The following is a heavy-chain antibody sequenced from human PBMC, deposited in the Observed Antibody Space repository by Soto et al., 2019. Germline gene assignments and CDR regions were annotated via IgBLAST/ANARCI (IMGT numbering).Heavy chain of an antibody. J-gene: IGHJ4*02. CDR2: IYYSGST. CDR3: ARHIGYSSSHYFDY. Sequence: PSETLSLTCTVSGGSISSYYWSWIRQPPGKGLEWIGYIYYSGSTNYNPSLKSRVTISVDTSKNQFSLKLSSVTAADTAVYYCARHIGYSSSHYFDYWGQGTLVTVSS. V-gene: IGHV4-59*08. D-gene: IGHD6-13*01. CDR1: GGSISSYY.